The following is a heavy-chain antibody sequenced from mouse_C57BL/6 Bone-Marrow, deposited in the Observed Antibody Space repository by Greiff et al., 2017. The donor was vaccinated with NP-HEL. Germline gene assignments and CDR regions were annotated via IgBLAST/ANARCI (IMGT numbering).Heavy chain of an antibody. CDR1: GYTFTSYW. CDR2: IDPSDSET. D-gene: IGHD1-1*02. V-gene: IGHV1-52*01. CDR3: ARKGGSYFDD. Sequence: QVQLQQPGAELVRPGSSVKLSCKASGYTFTSYWMHWVKQRPIQGLEWIGNIDPSDSETHYNQKFKDKATLTVDKSSSTAYMQLSSLTSEDSADYYGARKGGSYFDDWGQGTTLTVSS. J-gene: IGHJ2*01.